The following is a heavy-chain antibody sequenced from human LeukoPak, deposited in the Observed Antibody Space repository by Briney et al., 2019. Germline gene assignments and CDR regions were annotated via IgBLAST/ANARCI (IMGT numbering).Heavy chain of an antibody. Sequence: SETLSLTCAVSDYSISSGYFWGWMRQLPGKGLEWIGSIYHRGNIYYNPSLKSRVTISVDTSRNQFSLKLSSTTAADTAMYYCARSDYYASGADCWGQGILVTVSS. D-gene: IGHD3-10*01. CDR3: ARSDYYASGADC. J-gene: IGHJ4*02. CDR1: DYSISSGYF. CDR2: IYHRGNI. V-gene: IGHV4-38-2*01.